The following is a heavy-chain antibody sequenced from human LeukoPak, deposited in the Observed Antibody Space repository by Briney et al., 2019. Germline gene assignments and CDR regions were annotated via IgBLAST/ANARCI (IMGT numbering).Heavy chain of an antibody. Sequence: GASVKVSCKASGGTFSSYAISWVRQAPGQGLEWMGGIIPIFGTANYAQKFQGRVTITADESTSTAYMELSSLRSEDTAVCYCASPKITMVRGVYYYGMDVWGQGTTVTVSS. D-gene: IGHD3-10*01. J-gene: IGHJ6*02. CDR1: GGTFSSYA. CDR2: IIPIFGTA. CDR3: ASPKITMVRGVYYYGMDV. V-gene: IGHV1-69*13.